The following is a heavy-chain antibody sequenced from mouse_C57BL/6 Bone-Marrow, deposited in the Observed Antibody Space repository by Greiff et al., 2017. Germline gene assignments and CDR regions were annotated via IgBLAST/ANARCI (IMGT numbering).Heavy chain of an antibody. V-gene: IGHV2-9*01. J-gene: IGHJ3*01. CDR3: AAAYYGSTSWFAY. CDR2: IWGGGSA. D-gene: IGHD1-1*01. Sequence: VKLVESGPGLVAPSQSLSITCTVSGISLTRYGVDWVRQPPGKGLEWLGVIWGGGSANYNSALMPRLSISKDNSQCRVFLKMNSLQPDVTAMYYCAAAYYGSTSWFAYWGQGTLVTVAA. CDR1: GISLTRYG.